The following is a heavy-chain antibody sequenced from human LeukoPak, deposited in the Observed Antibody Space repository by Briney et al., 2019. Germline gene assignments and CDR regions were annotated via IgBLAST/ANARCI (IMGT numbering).Heavy chain of an antibody. Sequence: SETLSLTCTVSGGSISSGDYYWSWFRQHPGKGLVWIGYIYYSGSTDYTPSLKSRLTISRDTSKNQFSLNLSSVTAADTAVYYCARGVSAGWFDPWGQGTLVTVSS. V-gene: IGHV4-31*03. CDR1: GGSISSGDYY. D-gene: IGHD3-3*01. CDR3: ARGVSAGWFDP. CDR2: IYYSGST. J-gene: IGHJ5*02.